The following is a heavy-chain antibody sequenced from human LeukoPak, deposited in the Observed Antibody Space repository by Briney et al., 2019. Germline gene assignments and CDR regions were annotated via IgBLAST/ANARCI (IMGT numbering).Heavy chain of an antibody. CDR3: AKGIVGATAHDAFDI. Sequence: GGSLRLSCAASGFTFSSYAVSWVRQAPGKGLEGGSDNSGSGGSTYYADSVKRRFTISRDNSKNTLYLQTNSLRAEYTAVYYCAKGIVGATAHDAFDIWGQGTMVTVSS. D-gene: IGHD1-26*01. CDR1: GFTFSSYA. J-gene: IGHJ3*02. CDR2: NSGSGGST. V-gene: IGHV3-23*01.